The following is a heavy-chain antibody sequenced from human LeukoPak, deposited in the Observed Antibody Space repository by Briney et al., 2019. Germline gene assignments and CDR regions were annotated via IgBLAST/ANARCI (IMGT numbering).Heavy chain of an antibody. CDR1: GFIFSSYA. Sequence: EGSLRLSCAASGFIFSSYAMSWVRQAPGKGLDWVSTISGTNDNTYYADSVKDRFTISRDNSKNTLSLQMNSLRAEDTAVYYCAKGRGTTVTSAANYWGQGTLVTVSS. D-gene: IGHD4-17*01. CDR3: AKGRGTTVTSAANY. V-gene: IGHV3-23*01. CDR2: ISGTNDNT. J-gene: IGHJ4*02.